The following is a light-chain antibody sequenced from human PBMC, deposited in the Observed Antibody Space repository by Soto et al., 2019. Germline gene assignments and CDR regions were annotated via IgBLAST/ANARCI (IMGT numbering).Light chain of an antibody. Sequence: QSVLTQPASLSGSPGQSITISCTGTSSDIGAYNYVSWFQQHPGKAPKLMISDVNNRPSGVSNRFSGSKSGNTAYLTISGLQVEDVAEYFCFSWTTTSIHVFGTGTKLTVL. CDR2: DVN. CDR1: SSDIGAYNY. J-gene: IGLJ1*01. V-gene: IGLV2-14*03. CDR3: FSWTTTSIHV.